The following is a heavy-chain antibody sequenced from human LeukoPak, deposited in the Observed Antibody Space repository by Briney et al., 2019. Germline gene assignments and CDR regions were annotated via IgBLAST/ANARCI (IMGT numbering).Heavy chain of an antibody. CDR3: ARGGPYSSGWYYFDY. CDR2: IYYSGST. D-gene: IGHD6-19*01. Sequence: PSETLSLTCTVSGGSLSSSTYYWGWIRQPPGKGLEWIGTIYYSGSTYYNPSLKSRVTMSVDTSRNQFSLKLSSVTAADTAVYYCARGGPYSSGWYYFDYWGQGTLVTVSS. CDR1: GGSLSSSTYY. V-gene: IGHV4-39*07. J-gene: IGHJ4*02.